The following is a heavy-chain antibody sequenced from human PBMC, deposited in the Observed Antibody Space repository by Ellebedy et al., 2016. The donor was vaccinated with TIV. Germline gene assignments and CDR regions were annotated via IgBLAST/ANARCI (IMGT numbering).Heavy chain of an antibody. CDR3: ARGLGGGEYFDF. D-gene: IGHD2/OR15-2a*01. V-gene: IGHV4-34*01. CDR2: INQSVGT. Sequence: MPSETLSLTCAVYGVSFSGSYWSWIRRPHGKGLEWIGEINQSVGTNSNPSIKSRVTISLDTSKHQFSLKLTSVSAADTADYFCARGLGGGEYFDFWGQGTPVTVSS. J-gene: IGHJ4*02. CDR1: GVSFSGSY.